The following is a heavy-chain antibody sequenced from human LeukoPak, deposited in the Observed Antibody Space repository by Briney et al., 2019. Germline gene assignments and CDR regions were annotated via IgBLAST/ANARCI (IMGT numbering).Heavy chain of an antibody. V-gene: IGHV3-23*01. CDR1: GFTFSSYA. CDR3: AKSDCSSTSCSYYYYYGMDV. Sequence: AGGSLRLSCAAPGFTFSSYAMSWVRQAPGKGLEWVSAISGSGGSTYYADSVKGRFTISRDNSKNTLYLQMNSLRAEDTAVCYCAKSDCSSTSCSYYYYYGMDVWGKGTTVTVSS. D-gene: IGHD2-2*01. CDR2: ISGSGGST. J-gene: IGHJ6*04.